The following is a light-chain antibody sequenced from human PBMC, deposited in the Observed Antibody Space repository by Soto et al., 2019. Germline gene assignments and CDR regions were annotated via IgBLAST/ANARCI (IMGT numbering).Light chain of an antibody. Sequence: SVLTHPASVSGSPGQSITVSCTGTSSDFGYSTYVSWYQQHPGKAPRLIIYDVNNRPSGVAARFSASRSGNTASLTISGLQAEDEADYYCTSYTRSGLYVFGTGTKVTVL. J-gene: IGLJ1*01. CDR2: DVN. V-gene: IGLV2-14*01. CDR1: SSDFGYSTY. CDR3: TSYTRSGLYV.